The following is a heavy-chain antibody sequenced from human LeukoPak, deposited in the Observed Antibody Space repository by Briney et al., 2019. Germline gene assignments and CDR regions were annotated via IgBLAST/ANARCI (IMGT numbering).Heavy chain of an antibody. CDR2: IYPGNSDT. CDR3: ARVSRNWYYYMDV. J-gene: IGHJ6*03. CDR1: GYSFSNYW. Sequence: EESLKISCEGSGYSFSNYWIAWVRQMPGKGLEWMGIIYPGNSDTRYSPSFQGQVTISADRSINTASLQWSSLKASDTAIYYCARVSRNWYYYMDVWGKGTTVTVSS. V-gene: IGHV5-51*01. D-gene: IGHD5-24*01.